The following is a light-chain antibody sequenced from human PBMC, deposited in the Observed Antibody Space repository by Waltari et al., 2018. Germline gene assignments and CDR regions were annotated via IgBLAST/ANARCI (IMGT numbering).Light chain of an antibody. CDR2: WAS. CDR1: QSISSW. J-gene: IGKJ2*03. CDR3: QQYYTAPYS. V-gene: IGKV1-5*03. Sequence: DIQMTQSPSTLSASVGDRVTITCRASQSISSWLAWYQQKPGKAPKFLIYWASSRESGVPDRFSGSVSGTDFTLTISSLQAEDVAVYYCQQYYTAPYSFGQGTKLEIK.